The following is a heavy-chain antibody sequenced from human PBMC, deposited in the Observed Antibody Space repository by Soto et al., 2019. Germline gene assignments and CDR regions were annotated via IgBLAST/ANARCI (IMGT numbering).Heavy chain of an antibody. J-gene: IGHJ6*02. CDR1: GYTFTGYY. CDR3: ARSYGSGAYGMDV. Sequence: ASVKVSCKASGYTFTGYYMHWVRQAPGQGLEWMGWINPNSGGTNYAQKFQGWVTMTRDTSISTAYMELSRLRSDDTAVYYCARSYGSGAYGMDVWGQGTTVTVSS. CDR2: INPNSGGT. V-gene: IGHV1-2*04. D-gene: IGHD3-10*01.